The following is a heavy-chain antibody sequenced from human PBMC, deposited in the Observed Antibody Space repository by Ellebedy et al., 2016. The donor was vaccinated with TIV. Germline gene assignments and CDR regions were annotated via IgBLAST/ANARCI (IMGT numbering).Heavy chain of an antibody. CDR3: AREADSDALDI. CDR1: GYTFSRHG. CDR2: FSTYSGNT. V-gene: IGHV1-18*01. D-gene: IGHD2-15*01. Sequence: AASVMVSCKTSGYTFSRHGLNWVRQAPGQGLEWMGWFSTYSGNTKYAQKFQVRVTMTTDTSTGTAYMELRSLTSDDTAVYYCAREADSDALDIWGQGTMVIVSS. J-gene: IGHJ3*02.